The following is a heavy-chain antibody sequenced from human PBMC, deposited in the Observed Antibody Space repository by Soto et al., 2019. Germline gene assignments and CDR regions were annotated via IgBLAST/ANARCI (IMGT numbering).Heavy chain of an antibody. CDR2: INHSEST. CDR3: ARGGISGTTGRVDY. Sequence: QVQLQQWGAGLLKPAETLSLTCAVYGGSFSGYYWSWIRQPPGKGLEWIGEINHSESTNYNPSLKSLVTLSLDTSKHRFSLRLSSVTAADTAVYYCARGGISGTTGRVDYWGQGTLVTVSS. J-gene: IGHJ4*02. D-gene: IGHD1-20*01. CDR1: GGSFSGYY. V-gene: IGHV4-34*01.